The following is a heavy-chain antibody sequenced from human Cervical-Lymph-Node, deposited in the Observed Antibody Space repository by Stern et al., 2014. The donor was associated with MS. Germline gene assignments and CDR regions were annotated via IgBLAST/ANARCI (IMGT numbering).Heavy chain of an antibody. D-gene: IGHD1-1*01. CDR3: ARDDPFGGTYYYYYGMDV. Sequence: EVQLLESGGGLVKPGGSLRLSCAASGFTFSSYSMNWVRQAPGKGLEWVSSISSSSSYIYYADSVKGRFTISRDNAKNSLYLQMNSLRAEDTAVYYCARDDPFGGTYYYYYGMDVWGQGTTVTVSS. CDR1: GFTFSSYS. CDR2: ISSSSSYI. J-gene: IGHJ6*02. V-gene: IGHV3-21*01.